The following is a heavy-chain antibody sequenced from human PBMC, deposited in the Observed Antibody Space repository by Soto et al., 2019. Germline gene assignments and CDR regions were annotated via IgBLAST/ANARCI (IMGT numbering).Heavy chain of an antibody. CDR3: ARGDATKIVVTTYYAMDV. V-gene: IGHV1-69*12. CDR1: GGSLSNYG. Sequence: QVQLVQSGAEVKKPGSSVKVSCKASGGSLSNYGISWVRQAPGQGPEWMGAIIPVFGTPNYAQKFQDRVTINADESTTTVYMEVRSLTSEDTAVYYCARGDATKIVVTTYYAMDVWGQGTTVTVSS. J-gene: IGHJ6*02. CDR2: IIPVFGTP. D-gene: IGHD3-22*01.